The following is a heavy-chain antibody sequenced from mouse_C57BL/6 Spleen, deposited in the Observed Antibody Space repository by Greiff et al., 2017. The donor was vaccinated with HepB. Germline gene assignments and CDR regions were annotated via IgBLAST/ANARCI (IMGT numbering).Heavy chain of an antibody. V-gene: IGHV1-82*01. CDR3: ARNRGYAYYFDY. Sequence: VQLQQSGPELVKPGASVKISCKASGYAFSSSWMNWVKQRPGKGLEWIGRIYPGDGDTNYNGKFKGKATLTADKSSSTAYMQLSSLTSEDSAVYFCARNRGYAYYFDYWGQGTTLTVSS. D-gene: IGHD2-10*02. CDR2: IYPGDGDT. J-gene: IGHJ2*01. CDR1: GYAFSSSW.